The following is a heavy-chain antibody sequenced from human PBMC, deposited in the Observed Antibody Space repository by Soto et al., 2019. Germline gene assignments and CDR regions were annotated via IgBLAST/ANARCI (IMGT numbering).Heavy chain of an antibody. Sequence: GMCVSWIRHPPGKALEWLARIDWDDDKYYSTSLKTRLTISKDTSKNQVVLTMNNMDPVDTATYYCSFFQADVGIRDVRSVSAFLLNRSSDL. CDR1: GMC. V-gene: IGHV2-70*11. D-gene: IGHD3-10*02. J-gene: IGHJ2*01. CDR3: SFFQADVGIRDVRSVSAFLLNRSSDL. CDR2: IDWDDDK.